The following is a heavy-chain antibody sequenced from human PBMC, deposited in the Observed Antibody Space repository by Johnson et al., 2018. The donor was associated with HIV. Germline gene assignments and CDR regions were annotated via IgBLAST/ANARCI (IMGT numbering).Heavy chain of an antibody. CDR2: INWNGGSR. J-gene: IGHJ3*02. Sequence: VQLVESGGGLVQPGGSLRLSCAASGFTFSSYWMSWVRQGPGKGLEWVSGINWNGGSRGYADSLMGRFTISRDNAKKSLYLQMNSLRGEDTALYYCARAGLGYCSSTSCRGDALDIWGQGTMVTVSS. CDR1: GFTFSSYW. D-gene: IGHD2-2*01. CDR3: ARAGLGYCSSTSCRGDALDI. V-gene: IGHV3-20*04.